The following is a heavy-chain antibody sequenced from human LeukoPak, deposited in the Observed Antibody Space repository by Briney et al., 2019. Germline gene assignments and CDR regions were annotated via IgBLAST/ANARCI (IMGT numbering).Heavy chain of an antibody. CDR3: ARPNITSYYDSRGYDAFDV. J-gene: IGHJ3*01. D-gene: IGHD3-22*01. CDR1: GYSFTTYW. V-gene: IGHV5-51*01. Sequence: GESLKISCKGSGYSFTTYWITWVRQMPGKGLEWMGIIYPDDSDTRYSPSFQGQVTISADKSVSIAYLQWSSLKASDTAMYYCARPNITSYYDSRGYDAFDVWGQGTMVIVSS. CDR2: IYPDDSDT.